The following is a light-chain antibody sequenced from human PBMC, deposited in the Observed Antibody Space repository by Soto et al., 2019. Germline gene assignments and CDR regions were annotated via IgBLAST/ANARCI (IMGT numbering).Light chain of an antibody. CDR1: SGHTTYI. CDR2: LETSGSY. J-gene: IGLJ2*01. V-gene: IGLV4-60*02. CDR3: ETWDINTHVV. Sequence: QPVLTQSSSASASLGSSVKLTCTLSSGHTTYIIAWHQQQPGKAPRYLMKLETSGSYNKGSGVPDRFSGSSSGADRYLTISNLQFEDEADYYSETWDINTHVVFGGGTQLTVL.